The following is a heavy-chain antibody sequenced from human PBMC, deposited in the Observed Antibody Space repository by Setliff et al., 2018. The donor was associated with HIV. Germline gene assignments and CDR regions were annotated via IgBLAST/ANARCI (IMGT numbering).Heavy chain of an antibody. D-gene: IGHD3-22*01. Sequence: PSETLSLTCTVSGGSISSFYWSWIRQPPGKGLEWIGNIYTRGSTNYNPSLKSRDAISVDTSKNQFSLKLSSGTAADTAVYYCARETYYYDNPQYYYYYMDVWGKGTTVTVSS. CDR3: ARETYYYDNPQYYYYYMDV. CDR1: GGSISSFY. V-gene: IGHV4-4*09. CDR2: IYTRGST. J-gene: IGHJ6*03.